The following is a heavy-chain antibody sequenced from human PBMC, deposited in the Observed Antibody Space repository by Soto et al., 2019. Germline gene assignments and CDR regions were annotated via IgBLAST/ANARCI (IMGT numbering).Heavy chain of an antibody. D-gene: IGHD6-19*01. Sequence: GSLRLSCAASGFTVSSNYMSWVRQAPGKGLEWVSVIYSGGSTYYADSVKGWFTISRHNSKNTLYLQMNSLRAEDTAVYYCAKGKGIAVAGTDYWGQGTLVTVSS. V-gene: IGHV3-53*04. J-gene: IGHJ4*02. CDR3: AKGKGIAVAGTDY. CDR1: GFTVSSNY. CDR2: IYSGGST.